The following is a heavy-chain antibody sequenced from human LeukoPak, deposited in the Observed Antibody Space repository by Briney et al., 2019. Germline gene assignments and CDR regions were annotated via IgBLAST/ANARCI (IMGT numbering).Heavy chain of an antibody. D-gene: IGHD5-24*01. J-gene: IGHJ4*02. V-gene: IGHV4-59*08. CDR3: ARHPWDGYNYFDY. CDR1: GGSFSGYY. Sequence: PSETLSLTCAVYGGSFSGYYWSWIRQPPGKRLEWIGYIFYNGNTNYNPSLKSRVAISVDTSKNQFSLKLDSVTAADTAVYYCARHPWDGYNYFDYWGQGTLVTVSS. CDR2: IFYNGNT.